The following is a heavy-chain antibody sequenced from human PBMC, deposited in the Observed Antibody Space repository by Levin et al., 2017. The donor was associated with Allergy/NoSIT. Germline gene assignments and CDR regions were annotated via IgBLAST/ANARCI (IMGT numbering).Heavy chain of an antibody. V-gene: IGHV3-48*03. CDR3: ARAGGDGYYYFDY. CDR2: ISSSGSTI. J-gene: IGHJ4*02. Sequence: GGSLRLSCAASGFTFSSYEMNWVRQAPGKGLEWVSYISSSGSTIYYADSVKGRFTISRDNAKNSLYLQMNSLRAEDTAVYYCARAGGDGYYYFDYWGQGTLVTVSS. D-gene: IGHD5-24*01. CDR1: GFTFSSYE.